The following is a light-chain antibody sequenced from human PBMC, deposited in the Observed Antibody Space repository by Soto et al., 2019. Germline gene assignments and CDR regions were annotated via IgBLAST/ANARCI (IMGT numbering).Light chain of an antibody. CDR3: QQYDTSPRT. CDR1: QSVNSNY. CDR2: GAS. V-gene: IGKV3-20*01. Sequence: EIVLTQSPGTLSLSPGERATLSCRASQSVNSNYLAWYQQKPAQRPRILIYGASSRATGIPDRFSGSGSGTDFTLTISRLEPEDFAVYYCQQYDTSPRTFGQGTKVEIK. J-gene: IGKJ1*01.